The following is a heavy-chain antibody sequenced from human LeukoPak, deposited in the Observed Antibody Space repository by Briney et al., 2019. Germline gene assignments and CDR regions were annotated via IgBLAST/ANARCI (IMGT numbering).Heavy chain of an antibody. V-gene: IGHV4-59*11. J-gene: IGHJ4*02. D-gene: IGHD4-23*01. CDR1: GDSISGQH. CDR3: ATYYRGVGGRGY. Sequence: SETLSLTCTVSGDSISGQHLSWIRQPPGKGLEWIGQIYYSGTTHYNPALQSRVTMSLDTSKNQFSLKVTSVTAADTAVYFCATYYRGVGGRGYWGQGTLVTVSS. CDR2: IYYSGTT.